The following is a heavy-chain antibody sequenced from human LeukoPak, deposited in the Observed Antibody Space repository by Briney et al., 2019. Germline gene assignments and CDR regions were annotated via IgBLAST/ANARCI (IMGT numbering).Heavy chain of an antibody. Sequence: SETLSLTCSVSGGSPSGYYWTWIRQSPGKGLEWIGFVYDSGNTYNSGSTHYNPFLSSRVTISLDTSKRRLSLNLRSVTAADTAVYYCSRRTDYYYMDVWGRGITVTVSS. V-gene: IGHV4-59*13. CDR2: VYDSGNTYNSGST. D-gene: IGHD1-1*01. J-gene: IGHJ6*03. CDR3: SRRTDYYYMDV. CDR1: GGSPSGYY.